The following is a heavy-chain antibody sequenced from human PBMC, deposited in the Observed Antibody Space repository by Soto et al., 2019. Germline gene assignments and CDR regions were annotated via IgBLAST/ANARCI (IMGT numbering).Heavy chain of an antibody. CDR3: ARNHEDTAMVLIYYYYYMDV. CDR1: GYTFTVYR. J-gene: IGHJ6*03. CDR2: ISAYSGNT. Sequence: SVKVSCKAAGYTFTVYRISRVRHATEQGLEWIGWISAYSGNTNYAQKLQGRVTMTTDTSTSTAYMELRSLRSDDTAVYYCARNHEDTAMVLIYYYYYMDVWGKGTTVTGSS. V-gene: IGHV1-18*01. D-gene: IGHD5-18*01.